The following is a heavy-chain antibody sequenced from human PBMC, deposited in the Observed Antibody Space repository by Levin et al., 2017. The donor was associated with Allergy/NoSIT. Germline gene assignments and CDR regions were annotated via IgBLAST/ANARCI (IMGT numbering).Heavy chain of an antibody. Sequence: GESLKISCSASGFTFNKNTMQWVRQAPGKGLEHVSAISNNGGRTYYTDSVKGRITISRDNSKNTLYLQMSSLRPEDTAMYYCVKNGDYGELGYWGQGTLVTVSS. CDR1: GFTFNKNT. CDR3: VKNGDYGELGY. V-gene: IGHV3-64D*06. D-gene: IGHD4-17*01. CDR2: ISNNGGRT. J-gene: IGHJ4*02.